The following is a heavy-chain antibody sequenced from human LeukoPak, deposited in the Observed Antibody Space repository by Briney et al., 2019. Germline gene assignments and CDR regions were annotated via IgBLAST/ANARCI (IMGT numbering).Heavy chain of an antibody. CDR1: GFTFSSYS. CDR2: ISSSSSYI. V-gene: IGHV3-21*01. J-gene: IGHJ4*02. CDR3: AGPFDSTLDY. D-gene: IGHD6-13*01. Sequence: GGSLRLSCAASGFTFSSYSMNWVRQAPGKGLEWVSSISSSSSYIYYADSVKGRFTISRDNAKNSLYLQMNSLRAEDMAVCYCAGPFDSTLDYWGQGTLVTVSS.